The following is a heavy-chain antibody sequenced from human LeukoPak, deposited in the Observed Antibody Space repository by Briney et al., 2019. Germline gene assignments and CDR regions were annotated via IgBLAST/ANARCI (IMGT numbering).Heavy chain of an antibody. J-gene: IGHJ4*02. V-gene: IGHV3-7*01. CDR2: IKEDGSET. D-gene: IGHD5-24*01. CDR1: GFTFDNFA. Sequence: GGSLRLSCAASGFTFDNFAMNWVRQVPGKGLECLANIKEDGSETYYADSVKGRFTISRDNPKNLLFLQINSLRVEDTAVYYCARETPRRGETRDGYRWGQGTLVTVSS. CDR3: ARETPRRGETRDGYR.